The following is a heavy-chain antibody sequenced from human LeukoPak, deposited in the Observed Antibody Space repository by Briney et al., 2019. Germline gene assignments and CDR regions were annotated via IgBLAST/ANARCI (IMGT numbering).Heavy chain of an antibody. J-gene: IGHJ4*02. V-gene: IGHV3-23*01. CDR3: AKAEPYVWGSYRPAYFDY. Sequence: GGSLRLSCAASGFTFSSYAMSWVRRAPGKGLEWVSAISGIGGSTYYADSVKGRFTISRDNSKNTLYLQMNSLRAEDTAVYYCAKAEPYVWGSYRPAYFDYWGQGTLVTVSS. D-gene: IGHD3-16*02. CDR2: ISGIGGST. CDR1: GFTFSSYA.